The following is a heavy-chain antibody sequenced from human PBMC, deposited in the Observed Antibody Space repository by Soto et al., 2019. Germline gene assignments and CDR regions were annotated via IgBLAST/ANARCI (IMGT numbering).Heavy chain of an antibody. CDR3: AHIPNYYQYDWFDP. V-gene: IGHV2-5*02. J-gene: IGHJ5*02. CDR1: GFSLTTRGVG. D-gene: IGHD3-16*01. Sequence: QITLKESGPTLVKPTQTLTLTCTFSGFSLTTRGVGVGWIRQPPGQALECLALIYWDDNKRYSPSLQSRLSITKDTCKNQVVLTMTNVDPVDTATYYCAHIPNYYQYDWFDPWGQGTLVSVSS. CDR2: IYWDDNK.